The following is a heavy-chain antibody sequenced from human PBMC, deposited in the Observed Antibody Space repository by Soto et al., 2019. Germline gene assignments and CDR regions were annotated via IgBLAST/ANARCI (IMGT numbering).Heavy chain of an antibody. CDR3: ARDRVTTVTLVYFQH. D-gene: IGHD4-17*01. Sequence: GASVKVSCKASGYTFTSYGISWVRQAPGQGLEWMGWISAYNGNTNYAQKLQGRVTMTTDTSTSTAYMELRSLRSDDTAVYYCARDRVTTVTLVYFQHWGQGTLVTVSS. CDR2: ISAYNGNT. J-gene: IGHJ1*01. CDR1: GYTFTSYG. V-gene: IGHV1-18*01.